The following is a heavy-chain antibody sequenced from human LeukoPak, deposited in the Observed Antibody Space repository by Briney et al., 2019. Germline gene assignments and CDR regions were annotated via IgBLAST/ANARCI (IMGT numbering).Heavy chain of an antibody. J-gene: IGHJ4*02. D-gene: IGHD2/OR15-2a*01. V-gene: IGHV3-74*01. Sequence: PGGSLRLSCAASGSYWMHWVRQAPGKRLVWVSHINSDGSWTSYADSVKGRFTISKDNAKNTVYPQMNNLRAEDTAVYYCVSFYETYWGRGTLVTVSS. CDR1: GSYW. CDR2: INSDGSWT. CDR3: VSFYETY.